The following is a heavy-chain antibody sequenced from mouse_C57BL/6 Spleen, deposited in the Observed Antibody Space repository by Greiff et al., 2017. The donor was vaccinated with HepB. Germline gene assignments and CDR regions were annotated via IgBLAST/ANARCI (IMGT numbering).Heavy chain of an antibody. V-gene: IGHV1-55*01. J-gene: IGHJ4*01. Sequence: QVQLQQPGAELVKPGASVKMSCKASGYTFTSYWITWVKQRPGQGLEWIGDIYPGSGSTNYNEKFKSKATLTVDTSSSTAYMQLSSLTSEDSAVYYCARTAIYGGYYYYAMDYWGQGTSVTVSS. CDR3: ARTAIYGGYYYYAMDY. D-gene: IGHD2-3*01. CDR1: GYTFTSYW. CDR2: IYPGSGST.